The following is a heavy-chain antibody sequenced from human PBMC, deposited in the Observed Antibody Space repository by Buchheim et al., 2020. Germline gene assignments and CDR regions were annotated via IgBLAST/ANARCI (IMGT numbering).Heavy chain of an antibody. Sequence: EVQLLESGGGLVQPGGSLRLSCAASGFTFSSYAMSWVRQAPGKGLEWVSAISGSGGSTYYADSVKGRFTISRDNSKNTLYLQMNSLRAEDTAVYYCAKVSTGRLVIITYWYFDLWGRGTL. V-gene: IGHV3-23*01. CDR1: GFTFSSYA. J-gene: IGHJ2*01. CDR2: ISGSGGST. CDR3: AKVSTGRLVIITYWYFDL. D-gene: IGHD3-9*01.